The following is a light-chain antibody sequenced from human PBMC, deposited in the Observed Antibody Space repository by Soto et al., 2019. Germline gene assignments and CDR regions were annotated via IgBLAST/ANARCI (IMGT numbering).Light chain of an antibody. CDR1: QDLGTW. CDR2: SAS. Sequence: DIQMTQSPSSVSASVGDRVTITCRANQDLGTWLTWYQHKPGKALQVLIYSASILQSGVSSRFSGSGSGTQFTLPFSSLQPGDFATYYCQPSNSFPPLFTFGPGTKVHI. CDR3: QPSNSFPPLFT. V-gene: IGKV1-12*01. J-gene: IGKJ3*01.